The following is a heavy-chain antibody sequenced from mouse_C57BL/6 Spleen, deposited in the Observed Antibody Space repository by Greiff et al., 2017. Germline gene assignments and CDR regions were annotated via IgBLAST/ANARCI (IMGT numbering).Heavy chain of an antibody. CDR1: GYTFPSYW. V-gene: IGHV1-52*01. Sequence: QQSCKASGYTFPSYWMHWVKQRPLQGLEWIGNIDPSDSETHYNQKFKDKATLTVDKSSSTAYMQLSSLTSEDSAVYYCARNWMDYWGQGTSVTVSS. CDR2: IDPSDSET. CDR3: ARNWMDY. J-gene: IGHJ4*01.